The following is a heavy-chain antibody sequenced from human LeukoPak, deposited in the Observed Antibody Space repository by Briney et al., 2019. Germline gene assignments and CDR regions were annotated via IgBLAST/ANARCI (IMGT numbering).Heavy chain of an antibody. J-gene: IGHJ3*02. CDR1: GFTFTDAW. V-gene: IGHV3-15*01. D-gene: IGHD4-11*01. CDR3: SRDSTVTSAFDI. Sequence: GGSLRLSCVASGFTFTDAWMTWVRQAPGKGLEWVDRVKSKGDGGTTDYAAPVKGRFTISRDDSKNAVYLQMNSLKTEDTAVYYCSRDSTVTSAFDIWGQGTMVTVSS. CDR2: VKSKGDGGTT.